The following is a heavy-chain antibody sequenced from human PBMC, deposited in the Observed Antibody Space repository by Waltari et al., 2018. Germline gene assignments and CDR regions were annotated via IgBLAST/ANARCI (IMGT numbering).Heavy chain of an antibody. V-gene: IGHV1-69*05. CDR2: IIPIFTAA. CDR1: GGTFRCYA. CDR3: ARSESRITMVRGVIIGYYFDY. D-gene: IGHD3-10*01. Sequence: QVPLVQSGAEVKKPGSSVKVSCKPSGGTFRCYAISRVRQAPGQGLEWMGGIIPIFTAANYAQKFQGRVTITTDESTSTAYMELSSLRSEDTAVYYCARSESRITMVRGVIIGYYFDYWGQGTLVTVSS. J-gene: IGHJ4*02.